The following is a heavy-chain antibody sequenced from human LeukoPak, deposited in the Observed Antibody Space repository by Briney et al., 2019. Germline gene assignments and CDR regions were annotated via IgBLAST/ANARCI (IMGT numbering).Heavy chain of an antibody. CDR2: INHSGST. CDR3: ARVGQLRHFDWLLFFDY. J-gene: IGHJ4*02. Sequence: SETLSLTCAVYGGSFSGYYWSWIRQPPGKGLEWIGEINHSGSTNYNPSLKSRVTISVDTSKNQFSLKLSSVTAADTAVYYCARVGQLRHFDWLLFFDYWGQGTLVTVSS. V-gene: IGHV4-34*01. D-gene: IGHD3-9*01. CDR1: GGSFSGYY.